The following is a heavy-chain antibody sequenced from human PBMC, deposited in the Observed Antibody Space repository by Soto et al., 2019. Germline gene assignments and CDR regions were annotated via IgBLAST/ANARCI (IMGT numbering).Heavy chain of an antibody. CDR3: ARGPELLWFGDGYYGMDV. D-gene: IGHD3-10*01. Sequence: QVQLQQWGAGLLKPSETLSLTCAVYGGSFSGYYWSWIRQPPGKGLEWIGEINHSGSTNYNPSLKSRVTISVDXXKXQXXLKLSSVTAADTAVYYCARGPELLWFGDGYYGMDVWGQGTTVTVSS. V-gene: IGHV4-34*01. J-gene: IGHJ6*02. CDR1: GGSFSGYY. CDR2: INHSGST.